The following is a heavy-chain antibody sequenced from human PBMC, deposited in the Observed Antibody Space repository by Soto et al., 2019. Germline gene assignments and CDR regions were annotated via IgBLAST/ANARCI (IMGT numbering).Heavy chain of an antibody. CDR3: ARDLGSGYDPGDY. CDR2: IISLFGTP. D-gene: IGHD3-22*01. CDR1: GDTFTHHV. V-gene: IGHV1-69*12. J-gene: IGHJ4*02. Sequence: QVQLVQSGGEGKKPGSSGKVSCKASGDTFTHHVLNWVGPAPGQGLGGMGGIISLFGTPNYSQRFQGRVTITADESTATSYMELSSLRSEDTAVYYCARDLGSGYDPGDYWGQGTLVTVSS.